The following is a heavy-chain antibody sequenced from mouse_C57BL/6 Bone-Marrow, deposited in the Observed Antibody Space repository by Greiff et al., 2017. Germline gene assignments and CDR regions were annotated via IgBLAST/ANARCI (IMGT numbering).Heavy chain of an antibody. D-gene: IGHD4-1*01. CDR1: GYTFTSYG. CDR2: IYPRSGNT. J-gene: IGHJ3*01. V-gene: IGHV1-81*01. CDR3: ARWDSSWRAY. Sequence: LVESGAELARPGASVKLSCKASGYTFTSYGISWVKQRTGQGLEWIGEIYPRSGNTYYNEKFKGKATLTADKSSSTAYMELRSLTSEDSAVYFCARWDSSWRAYWGQGTLVTVSA.